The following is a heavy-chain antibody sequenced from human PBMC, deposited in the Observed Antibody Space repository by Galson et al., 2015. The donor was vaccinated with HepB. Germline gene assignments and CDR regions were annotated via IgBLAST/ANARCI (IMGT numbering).Heavy chain of an antibody. CDR1: GFTFSSYW. V-gene: IGHV3-7*03. CDR2: IKQDGSEK. CDR3: ARVHYYGSGSYLDYYYGMDV. D-gene: IGHD3-10*01. J-gene: IGHJ6*02. Sequence: SLRLSCAASGFTFSSYWMSWVRQAPGKGLEWVANIKQDGSEKYYADSVKGRFTISRDNAKNSLYLQMNSLRAEDTAVYYCARVHYYGSGSYLDYYYGMDVWGQGATVTVSS.